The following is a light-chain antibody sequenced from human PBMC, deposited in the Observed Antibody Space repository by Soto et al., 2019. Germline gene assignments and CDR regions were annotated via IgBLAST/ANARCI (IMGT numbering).Light chain of an antibody. V-gene: IGKV1-5*03. Sequence: DIPMTQSPSTLSGSVGDRVTITCRASQTISSWLAWYQQKPGKAPKLLIYKASTLKSGVPSRFSGSGSGTEFTLTLSRLQPDEFATYYCQHYNSYSEAFGQGTKVELK. CDR1: QTISSW. CDR2: KAS. CDR3: QHYNSYSEA. J-gene: IGKJ1*01.